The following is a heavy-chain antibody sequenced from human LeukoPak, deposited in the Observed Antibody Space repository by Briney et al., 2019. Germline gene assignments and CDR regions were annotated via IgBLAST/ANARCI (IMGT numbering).Heavy chain of an antibody. D-gene: IGHD4-11*01. CDR2: ISGSGGST. CDR3: AKTGLYSNYYFDY. V-gene: IGHV3-23*01. CDR1: GLTFDSYA. J-gene: IGHJ4*02. Sequence: GGSLRLSCAASGLTFDSYAMSWVRQAPGKGLEWVSAISGSGGSTYYADSVKGRFTISRDNSKNTLYLQMNSLRAEDTAVYYCAKTGLYSNYYFDYWGQGTLVTVSS.